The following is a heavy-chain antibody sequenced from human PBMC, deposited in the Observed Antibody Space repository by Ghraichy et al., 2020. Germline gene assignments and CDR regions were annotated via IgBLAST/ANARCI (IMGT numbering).Heavy chain of an antibody. Sequence: GGSPRLSCAASGFTFSSYSINWVRQAPGKGLEWVSYISGSSSAIYYADSVKGRFTISRDNAKNSLYLQMNSLRAEDTAVYYCARAKTYYFDYWGQGSLVTVSS. V-gene: IGHV3-48*01. CDR2: ISGSSSAI. J-gene: IGHJ4*02. CDR1: GFTFSSYS. CDR3: ARAKTYYFDY.